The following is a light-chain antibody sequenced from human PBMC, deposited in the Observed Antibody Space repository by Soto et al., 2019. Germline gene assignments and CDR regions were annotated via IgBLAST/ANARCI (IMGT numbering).Light chain of an antibody. CDR3: SSYRRGNTPYV. V-gene: IGLV2-14*03. CDR1: CIDVGFYNF. CDR2: DVS. Sequence: QSVLTAPSSVSGSPGQSITISYNGTCIDVGFYNFVSWYQQHPGKVPELIIFDVSKRPSGAFNRFSGSKSGNTASLTISGLQAEDEADYYCSSYRRGNTPYVFGTGTKVTV. J-gene: IGLJ1*01.